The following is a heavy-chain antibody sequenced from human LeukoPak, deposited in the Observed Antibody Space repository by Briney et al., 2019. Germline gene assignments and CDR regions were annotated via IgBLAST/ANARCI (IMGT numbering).Heavy chain of an antibody. V-gene: IGHV3-23*01. CDR3: TRDPADYYGSGSGDGNFDY. CDR2: ISGSGGST. CDR1: GFTFSDYG. J-gene: IGHJ4*02. D-gene: IGHD3-10*01. Sequence: GGSLRLSCAASGFTFSDYGMNWVRQSPGKGLEWVSAISGSGGSTYYADSVKGRFTISRDNSKNTLYLQMNSLRAEDTAVYYCTRDPADYYGSGSGDGNFDYWGQGTLVTISS.